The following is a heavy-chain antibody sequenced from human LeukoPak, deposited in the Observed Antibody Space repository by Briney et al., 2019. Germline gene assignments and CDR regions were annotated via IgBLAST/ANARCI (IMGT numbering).Heavy chain of an antibody. CDR1: GYTFTGYY. CDR3: ARAHRYSGSYDAPGY. V-gene: IGHV1-2*06. D-gene: IGHD1-26*01. Sequence: ASVKVSCKASGYTFTGYYMHWVRQAPGQGLEWMGRINPNSGGTNYAQKFQGRVTMTRDTSISTAYMELSRLRSDDTAVYYCARAHRYSGSYDAPGYWGQGTLVTVSS. J-gene: IGHJ4*02. CDR2: INPNSGGT.